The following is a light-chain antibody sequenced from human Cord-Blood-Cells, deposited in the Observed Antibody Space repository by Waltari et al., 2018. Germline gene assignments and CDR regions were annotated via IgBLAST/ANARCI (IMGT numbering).Light chain of an antibody. Sequence: DIQMTQSPSSLSASVGDRVTITCQASQDISNYLKWYQQKPGKAPKLLIYDASNLETGVPARVSGSGSGTDFTFTISSLQPEDIATYYCQQYDNLPLTFGGVTKVEIK. CDR3: QQYDNLPLT. V-gene: IGKV1-33*01. CDR1: QDISNY. CDR2: DAS. J-gene: IGKJ4*01.